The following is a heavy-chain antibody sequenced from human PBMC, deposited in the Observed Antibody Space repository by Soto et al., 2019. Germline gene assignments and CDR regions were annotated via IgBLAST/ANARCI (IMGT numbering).Heavy chain of an antibody. J-gene: IGHJ6*02. CDR3: ARDPPARGYCTNGVCKDGMDV. V-gene: IGHV1-2*02. D-gene: IGHD2-8*01. CDR2: INPNSGGT. Sequence: ASVKVSCKASGYTFTGYYMHWVRQAPGQGLEWMGWINPNSGGTSYAQKFQGRVTMTRDTSISTAYMELSRLRSDDTAVYYCARDPPARGYCTNGVCKDGMDVWGQGTTVTVSS. CDR1: GYTFTGYY.